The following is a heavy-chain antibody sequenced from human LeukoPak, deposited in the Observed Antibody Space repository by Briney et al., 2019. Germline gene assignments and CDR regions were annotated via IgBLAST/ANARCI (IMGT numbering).Heavy chain of an antibody. CDR3: APTVGDY. V-gene: IGHV3-30-3*01. J-gene: IGHJ4*02. CDR2: ISYDGSNK. CDR1: GITLSSYD. Sequence: GGSLRLSCAASGITLSSYDMHWVRQAPGKALEWVAVISYDGSNKDYADSVKGRFTISRDNSKNTLYLQMNSLRVEDTAVYYCAPTVGDYWGQGTLVTVSS.